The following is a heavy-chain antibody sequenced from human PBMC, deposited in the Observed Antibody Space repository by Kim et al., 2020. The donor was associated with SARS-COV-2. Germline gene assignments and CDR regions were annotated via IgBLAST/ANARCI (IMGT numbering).Heavy chain of an antibody. CDR2: IYYSGST. CDR3: ARWGDSSGYYYWYFDL. Sequence: SETLSLTCTVSGGSISSYYWSWIRQPPGKGLEWIGYIYYSGSTNYNPSLKSRVTISVDTSKNQFSLKLSSVTAADTAVYYCARWGDSSGYYYWYFDLWARGTVVTVSS. D-gene: IGHD3-22*01. CDR1: GGSISSYY. J-gene: IGHJ2*01. V-gene: IGHV4-59*08.